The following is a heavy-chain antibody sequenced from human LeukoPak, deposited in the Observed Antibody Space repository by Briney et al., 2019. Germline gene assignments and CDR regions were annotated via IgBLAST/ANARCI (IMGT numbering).Heavy chain of an antibody. CDR1: GYTLSELA. CDR3: TAIDAAGTFDH. J-gene: IGHJ4*02. Sequence: ASVKVSCRVSGYTLSELAMHWVRQTPGKGLEWMGGFDPGDGQTIYAQNFQGRVTLTEDSSTDTAYMELSGLTSEDTAMFYCTAIDAAGTFDHWGQGTLVTVSS. D-gene: IGHD6-13*01. V-gene: IGHV1-24*01. CDR2: FDPGDGQT.